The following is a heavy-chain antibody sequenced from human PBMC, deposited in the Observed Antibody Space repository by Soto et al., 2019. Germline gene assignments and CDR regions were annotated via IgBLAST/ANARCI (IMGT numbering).Heavy chain of an antibody. V-gene: IGHV1-69*06. D-gene: IGHD3-22*01. Sequence: QVQLVQSGAEVKKPGSSVKVSCKASGGTLSTHAIGWVRQAPGQGLEWMGGIIPIFATANYAQKFRGRVTITADKSTNTAYLELSSLRYEDPAIYNCARHSDSTGFFYTQPFDYWGQGTLVTVSS. J-gene: IGHJ4*02. CDR1: GGTLSTHA. CDR3: ARHSDSTGFFYTQPFDY. CDR2: IIPIFATA.